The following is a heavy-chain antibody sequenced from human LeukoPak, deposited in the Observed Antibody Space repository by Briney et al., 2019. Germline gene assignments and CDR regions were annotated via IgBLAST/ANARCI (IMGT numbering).Heavy chain of an antibody. CDR2: ISSSSSTI. D-gene: IGHD4-11*01. J-gene: IGHJ4*02. V-gene: IGHV3-48*04. CDR3: ASYRTESY. CDR1: GFTFSSYS. Sequence: GGSLRLSCAASGFTFSSYSMNWVRQAPGKGLEWVSYISSSSSTIYYADSVKGRFTISRDNAKNSLYLQMNSLRAEDTAVYYCASYRTESYWGQGTLVTVSS.